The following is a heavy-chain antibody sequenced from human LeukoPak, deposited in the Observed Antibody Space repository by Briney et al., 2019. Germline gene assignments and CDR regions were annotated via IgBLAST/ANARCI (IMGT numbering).Heavy chain of an antibody. D-gene: IGHD6-19*01. CDR3: ARSRNIGQWLVYFDY. CDR1: GGSISSYY. V-gene: IGHV4-34*01. CDR2: INHSGST. Sequence: PSETLSLTCTVPGGSISSYYWSWIRQPPGKGLEWIGEINHSGSTNYNPSLKSRVTISVDTSKNQFSLKLSSVTAADTAVYYCARSRNIGQWLVYFDYWGQGTLVTVSS. J-gene: IGHJ4*02.